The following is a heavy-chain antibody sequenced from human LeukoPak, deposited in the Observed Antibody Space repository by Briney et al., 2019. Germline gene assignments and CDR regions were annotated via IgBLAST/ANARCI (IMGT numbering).Heavy chain of an antibody. J-gene: IGHJ4*02. D-gene: IGHD5-18*01. CDR3: ARDSSGYSYGYGDY. V-gene: IGHV1-2*02. Sequence: GASVTVSCKASGYTFTVYYMHWVRQAPGQGLEWMGWINPNSGGTNYAQKFQGRVTMTRDTSISTAYMELSRLRSDDTAVYYCARDSSGYSYGYGDYWGQGTLVTVSS. CDR1: GYTFTVYY. CDR2: INPNSGGT.